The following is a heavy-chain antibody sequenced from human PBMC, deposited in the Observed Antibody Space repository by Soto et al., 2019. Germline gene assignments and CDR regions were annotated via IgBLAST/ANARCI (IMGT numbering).Heavy chain of an antibody. J-gene: IGHJ6*02. CDR2: MNPNSGNT. D-gene: IGHD6-13*01. V-gene: IGHV1-8*01. CDR3: AVTLLAAAGTWVPRVDYYYGMDV. Sequence: ASVKVSCKASGYTFTSYDINWVRQATGQGLEWMGWMNPNSGNTGYAQKFQGRVTMTRNTSISTAYMELSSLRSEDTAVYYCAVTLLAAAGTWVPRVDYYYGMDVWGQGTTVTVSS. CDR1: GYTFTSYD.